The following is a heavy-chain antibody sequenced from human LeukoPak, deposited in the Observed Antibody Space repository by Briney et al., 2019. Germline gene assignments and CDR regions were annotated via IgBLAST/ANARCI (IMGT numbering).Heavy chain of an antibody. CDR1: GGSISSYY. J-gene: IGHJ3*02. D-gene: IGHD3-10*01. V-gene: IGHV4-59*08. Sequence: SETLSLTCTVPGGSISSYYWSWIRQPPGKGLEWIGYIYYSGSTNYNPSLKSRVTISVDTSKNQFSLKLSSVTAADTAVYYCASSGGPVDAFDIWGQGTMVTVSS. CDR2: IYYSGST. CDR3: ASSGGPVDAFDI.